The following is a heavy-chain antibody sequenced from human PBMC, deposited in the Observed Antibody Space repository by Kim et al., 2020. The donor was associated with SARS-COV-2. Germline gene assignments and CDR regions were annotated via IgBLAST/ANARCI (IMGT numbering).Heavy chain of an antibody. CDR1: GITFSTYG. J-gene: IGHJ4*02. CDR3: ARDLTTVTRNYFDS. V-gene: IGHV3-33*01. D-gene: IGHD4-17*01. CDR2: IWYDGSEK. Sequence: GGSLRLSCVVSGITFSTYGMHWVRQAPGKGLEWVALIWYDGSEKYYAESVKGRFTISRDNSKNTLYLDMNSLRAEDTAVYYCARDLTTVTRNYFDSWGQGTLVTVSS.